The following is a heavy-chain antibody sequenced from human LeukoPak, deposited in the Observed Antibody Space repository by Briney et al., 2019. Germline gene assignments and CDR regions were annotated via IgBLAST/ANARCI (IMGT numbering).Heavy chain of an antibody. CDR1: GFTFSSYA. CDR2: ISGSSSI. Sequence: GGSLRLSCAASGFTFSSYAMSWVRQAPGKGPERVSSISGSSSIYYADSVKGRFTISRDNSKNTLYLQMNSLRAEDTAVYYCAKALNYYDSSGAYYGNDYWGQGTLVTVSS. V-gene: IGHV3-23*01. CDR3: AKALNYYDSSGAYYGNDY. J-gene: IGHJ4*02. D-gene: IGHD3-22*01.